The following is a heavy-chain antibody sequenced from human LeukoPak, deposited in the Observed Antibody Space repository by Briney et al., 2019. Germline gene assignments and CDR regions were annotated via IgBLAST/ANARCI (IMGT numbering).Heavy chain of an antibody. CDR3: ASSAYAYHDAFDI. D-gene: IGHD3-16*01. Sequence: AVKDSRKASGGTFSSYAISWVRQAPGQGLEWMGRIIPIFGIANYAQKFQGRVTITAGKSTSTAYMELSSLRSEDTAVYYCASSAYAYHDAFDIWGQGTMVTVSS. CDR2: IIPIFGIA. CDR1: GGTFSSYA. V-gene: IGHV1-69*10. J-gene: IGHJ3*02.